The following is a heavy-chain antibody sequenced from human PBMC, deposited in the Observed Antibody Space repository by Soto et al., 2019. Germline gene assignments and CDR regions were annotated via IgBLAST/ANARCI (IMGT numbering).Heavy chain of an antibody. CDR2: INHSGST. CDR1: GGSFSGYY. D-gene: IGHD4-17*01. CDR3: ARVYGDYLPNFDY. Sequence: LSLTCAVYGGSFSGYYWSWIRHPPGKGLEWIGEINHSGSTNYNPSLKSRVTISVDTSKNQFSLKLSSVTAADTAVYYCARVYGDYLPNFDYWGQGTLVTVSS. J-gene: IGHJ4*02. V-gene: IGHV4-34*01.